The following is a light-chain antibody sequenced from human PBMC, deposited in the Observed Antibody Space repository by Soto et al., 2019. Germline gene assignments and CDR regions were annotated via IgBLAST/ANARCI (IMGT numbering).Light chain of an antibody. J-gene: IGKJ4*01. CDR1: QSVPSTY. Sequence: EIVLTQSPGTLSLSPGERATLSCRASQSVPSTYFAWYQQRPGQAPRLLIYSASNRATGIPDRFSGSGSGTDFILTINRLEPEDLAVYYCQQGLTFGGGTKVEIK. V-gene: IGKV3-20*01. CDR2: SAS. CDR3: QQGLT.